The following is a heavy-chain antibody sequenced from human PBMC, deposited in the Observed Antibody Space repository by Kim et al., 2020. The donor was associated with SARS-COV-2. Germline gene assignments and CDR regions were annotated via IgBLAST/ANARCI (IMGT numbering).Heavy chain of an antibody. CDR2: IYYSGST. Sequence: SETLSLTCTVSGGSVSSGSYYWSWIRQPPGKGLEWIGYIYYSGSTNYNPSLKSRVTISVDTSKNQFSLKLSSVTAADTAVYYCARGGRGYTAMGSFDYWGQGTLVTVSS. D-gene: IGHD5-18*01. CDR1: GGSVSSGSYY. V-gene: IGHV4-61*01. CDR3: ARGGRGYTAMGSFDY. J-gene: IGHJ4*02.